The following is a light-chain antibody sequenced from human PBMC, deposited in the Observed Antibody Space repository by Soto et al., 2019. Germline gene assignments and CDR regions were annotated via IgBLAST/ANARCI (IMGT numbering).Light chain of an antibody. Sequence: EIVFTQSPATLSLSPGERATLSCRASQSVGTSLAWYQQKPGQPPRLLISDASDRATGIPAKFRGGGSGTDFNITISSLXPEDSAVYYCQQRSNWPLGTFGQGTKVDIK. CDR3: QQRSNWPLGT. CDR2: DAS. V-gene: IGKV3-11*01. CDR1: QSVGTS. J-gene: IGKJ1*01.